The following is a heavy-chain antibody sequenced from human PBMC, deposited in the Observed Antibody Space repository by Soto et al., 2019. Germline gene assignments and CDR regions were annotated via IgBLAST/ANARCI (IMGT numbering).Heavy chain of an antibody. Sequence: SETLSLTCTVSGGSISSYYWSWIRQPPGKGLEWIGYIYYSGSTNYNPSLKSRVTISVDTSMNQFSLKLTSVTAADTAVYFCAREGDGGDRDYYGLDVWGQGTTVTVSS. CDR2: IYYSGST. D-gene: IGHD2-21*02. J-gene: IGHJ6*02. CDR3: AREGDGGDRDYYGLDV. V-gene: IGHV4-59*12. CDR1: GGSISSYY.